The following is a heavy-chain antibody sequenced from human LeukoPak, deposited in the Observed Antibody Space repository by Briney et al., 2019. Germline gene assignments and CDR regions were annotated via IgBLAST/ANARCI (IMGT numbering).Heavy chain of an antibody. Sequence: GGSLRLSCAASGFTFSSYWMSWVRQAPGKGLEWVANIKQDGNEKYYVDSVKGRFTISRDNAKNSLYLQMNSLRAEDTAVYYCARDLTHSGWYDDYFDYWGQGTLVTVSS. J-gene: IGHJ4*02. CDR3: ARDLTHSGWYDDYFDY. D-gene: IGHD6-19*01. V-gene: IGHV3-7*03. CDR2: IKQDGNEK. CDR1: GFTFSSYW.